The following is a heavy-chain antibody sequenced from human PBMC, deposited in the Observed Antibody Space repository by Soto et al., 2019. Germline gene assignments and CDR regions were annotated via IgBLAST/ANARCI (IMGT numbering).Heavy chain of an antibody. D-gene: IGHD3-22*01. Sequence: SVKVSCKASGGTFSSYAISWVRQAPGQGLEWMGGIIPIFGTANYAQKFQGRVTITADKSTSTAYMELSSLRSEDTAVYYCASGNYYDSNPTPRFQHWGQGTLVTVS. CDR3: ASGNYYDSNPTPRFQH. J-gene: IGHJ1*01. CDR2: IIPIFGTA. CDR1: GGTFSSYA. V-gene: IGHV1-69*06.